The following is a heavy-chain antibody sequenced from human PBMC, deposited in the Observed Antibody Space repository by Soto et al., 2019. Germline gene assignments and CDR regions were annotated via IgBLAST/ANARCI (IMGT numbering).Heavy chain of an antibody. CDR1: GGSISSGGYY. CDR2: IYYSGST. D-gene: IGHD3-10*01. J-gene: IGHJ4*02. V-gene: IGHV4-31*03. Sequence: QVQLQESGPGLVKPSQTLSLTCTVSGGSISSGGYYWSRIRKHPGKGLEWIGYIYYSGSTYYTPALKSRVTISVDTSKKQFTLKLSSENDADTAVYYCAREPVIWGQGTLVTVSS. CDR3: AREPVI.